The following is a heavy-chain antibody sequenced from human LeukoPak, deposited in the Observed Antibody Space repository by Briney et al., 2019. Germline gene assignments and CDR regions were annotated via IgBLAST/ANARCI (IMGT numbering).Heavy chain of an antibody. V-gene: IGHV3-30*02. CDR2: IRYDGGET. Sequence: GGSLRLSCAASGFTFNRRGMHWVRQAPGKGLEWVAFIRYDGGETFYADSVKGRFTISRDNAKNSLYLQMNSLTAEDTAIYYCAREGRYYGSGSHRDGFDIWGQGTMVTVSS. D-gene: IGHD3-10*01. J-gene: IGHJ3*02. CDR3: AREGRYYGSGSHRDGFDI. CDR1: GFTFNRRG.